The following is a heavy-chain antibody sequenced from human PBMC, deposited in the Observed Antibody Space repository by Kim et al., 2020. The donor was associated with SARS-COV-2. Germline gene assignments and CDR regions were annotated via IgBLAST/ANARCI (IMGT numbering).Heavy chain of an antibody. V-gene: IGHV1-2*02. J-gene: IGHJ5*02. CDR1: GYTFTGYY. CDR3: ARDHDPSGSGWYDVGPGNWFDP. Sequence: ASVKVSCKASGYTFTGYYMHWVRQAPGQGLEWMGWINPNSGGTNYAQKFQGRVTMTRDTSISTAYMELSRLRSDDTAVYYCARDHDPSGSGWYDVGPGNWFDPWGQGTLVTVSS. CDR2: INPNSGGT. D-gene: IGHD6-19*01.